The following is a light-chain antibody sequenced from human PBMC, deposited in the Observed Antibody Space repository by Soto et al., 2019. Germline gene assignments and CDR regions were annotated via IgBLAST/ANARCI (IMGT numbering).Light chain of an antibody. CDR1: QSVSSSY. CDR3: QQYGSSTWT. CDR2: GAS. V-gene: IGKV3-20*01. Sequence: EIVLTQSPGTLSLSPGERATLSCRASQSVSSSYLAWYQQKPGQTPRLLIYGASSRATGIPDRFSGSGSGTDFTLTISRLDPEDFAVYYCQQYGSSTWTFGQGTKVDIX. J-gene: IGKJ1*01.